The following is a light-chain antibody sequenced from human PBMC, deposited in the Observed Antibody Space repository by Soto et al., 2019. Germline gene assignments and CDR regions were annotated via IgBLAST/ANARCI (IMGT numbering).Light chain of an antibody. CDR3: QQSYSTPQFT. Sequence: DIQMTQSPSSLSASVGDRVTITCRASQSISSYLNWYQQKPGKAPKLLIYAASSLQSGVPSRFSGSGSGTDFTLTISSLQPEDFATYYCQQSYSTPQFTFGGGTKVDNK. V-gene: IGKV1-39*01. CDR2: AAS. J-gene: IGKJ4*01. CDR1: QSISSY.